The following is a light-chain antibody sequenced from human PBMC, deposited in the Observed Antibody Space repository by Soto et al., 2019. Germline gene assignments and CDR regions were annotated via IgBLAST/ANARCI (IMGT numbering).Light chain of an antibody. CDR1: SRDIGFFNY. J-gene: IGLJ1*01. Sequence: QSVLTQPASVSGSPGQSITISCTGTSRDIGFFNYVSWYQQFPGNAPKLIIFEVTNRPSGVSNRFSASKSGNTASLTISGLQAEDGADYYCSSYTNRSTYVFGTGTKLTVL. V-gene: IGLV2-14*01. CDR2: EVT. CDR3: SSYTNRSTYV.